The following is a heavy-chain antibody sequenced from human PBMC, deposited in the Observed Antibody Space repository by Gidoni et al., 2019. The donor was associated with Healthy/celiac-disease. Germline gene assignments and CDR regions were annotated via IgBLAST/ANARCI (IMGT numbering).Heavy chain of an antibody. V-gene: IGHV4-34*01. Sequence: QVQLQQWGAGLLKPSETLSLTCAVYGGSFSGYYWSWIRQPPGKGLEWIGEINHSGSTNYNPSLKSRVTISVDTSKNQFSLKLSSVTAADTAVHYCARAVGSKRDHCSGGSCYDYFDYWGQGTLVTVSS. J-gene: IGHJ4*02. CDR1: GGSFSGYY. D-gene: IGHD2-15*01. CDR3: ARAVGSKRDHCSGGSCYDYFDY. CDR2: INHSGST.